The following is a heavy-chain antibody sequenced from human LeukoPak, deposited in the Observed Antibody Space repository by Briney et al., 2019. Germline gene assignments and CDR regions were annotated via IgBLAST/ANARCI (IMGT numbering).Heavy chain of an antibody. CDR3: ARGRFNYDSTGYSSFYY. D-gene: IGHD3-22*01. Sequence: GGSLRLSCAASGATFSSYWMSWVRQAPGKGLEWVANIKEDGSEKYYVDSVKGRFTISRDNAKTSVYLQMNSLRAEDTAVYYCARGRFNYDSTGYSSFYYWGQGTLVTVSS. J-gene: IGHJ4*02. CDR2: IKEDGSEK. CDR1: GATFSSYW. V-gene: IGHV3-7*01.